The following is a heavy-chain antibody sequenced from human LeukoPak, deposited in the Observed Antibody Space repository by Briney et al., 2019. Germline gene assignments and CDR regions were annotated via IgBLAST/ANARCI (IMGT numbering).Heavy chain of an antibody. J-gene: IGHJ4*02. CDR2: FYNSGRS. CDR1: GGSISSSSYY. Sequence: SETLSHTCTVSGGSISSSSYYWGWIRQPPGKGLEWIGYFYNSGRSTYNPSLKSRVTISADTSKNHFSLKLNSVTTADTAVYYCTRGAGWLIDYWGQGILVTVSS. CDR3: TRGAGWLIDY. V-gene: IGHV4-61*03. D-gene: IGHD3-16*01.